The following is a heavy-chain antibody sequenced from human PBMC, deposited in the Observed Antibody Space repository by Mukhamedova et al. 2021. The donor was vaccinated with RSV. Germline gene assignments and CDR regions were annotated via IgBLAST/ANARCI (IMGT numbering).Heavy chain of an antibody. CDR3: AKVRYYDSSGPVDY. D-gene: IGHD3-22*01. Sequence: VSAISDSGGSTYYADSVKGRFTISRDNSKNTLYLQMNSLRAEDTAVYYCAKVRYYDSSGPVDYWGQGTLVTVSS. CDR2: ISDSGGST. J-gene: IGHJ4*02. V-gene: IGHV3-23*01.